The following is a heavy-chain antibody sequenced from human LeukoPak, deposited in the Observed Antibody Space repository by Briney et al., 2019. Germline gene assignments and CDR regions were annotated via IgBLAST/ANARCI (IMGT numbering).Heavy chain of an antibody. CDR3: ARDLSFGAPVAFDI. CDR1: GFNFDLYA. J-gene: IGHJ3*02. CDR2: ICRHDDYI. Sequence: PGGSLRLSCVASGFNFDLYAMSWVRQAPGKGLGWLSAICRHDDYIYYAASVRGRFTISRDNARNSLFLQMNSLRVDDTAVYFCARDLSFGAPVAFDIWGQGTMVTVAS. V-gene: IGHV3-21*01. D-gene: IGHD3-10*01.